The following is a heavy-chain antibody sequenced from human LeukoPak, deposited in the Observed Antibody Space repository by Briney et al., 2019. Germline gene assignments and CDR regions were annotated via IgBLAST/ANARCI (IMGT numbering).Heavy chain of an antibody. D-gene: IGHD5-12*01. CDR1: GFTVSINY. CDR2: IYSGGST. V-gene: IGHV3-53*01. CDR3: ASTLLKRGYSGYDFGY. Sequence: GGSLRLSCAASGFTVSINYMSWVRQAPGKGLEWVSVIYSGGSTYYADSVKGRFTISRDNSKNTLYLQMNSLRAEDTAVYYCASTLLKRGYSGYDFGYWGQGTLVTVSS. J-gene: IGHJ4*02.